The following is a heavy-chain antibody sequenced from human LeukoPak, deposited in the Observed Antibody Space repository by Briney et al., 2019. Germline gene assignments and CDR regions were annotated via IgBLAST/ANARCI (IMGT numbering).Heavy chain of an antibody. CDR3: ASGVYYYDSSGYYYLVSPFDH. CDR1: GGSISSSSYY. D-gene: IGHD3-22*01. Sequence: PSETLSLTCTVSGGSISSSSYYWGGIRQPPGKGLEGIGRIYYSGSTYYNPSLKSRVTISVDTSKNQFSLKLSSVTAADTAVYYCASGVYYYDSSGYYYLVSPFDHWGQGTLVTVSS. J-gene: IGHJ4*02. CDR2: IYYSGST. V-gene: IGHV4-39*01.